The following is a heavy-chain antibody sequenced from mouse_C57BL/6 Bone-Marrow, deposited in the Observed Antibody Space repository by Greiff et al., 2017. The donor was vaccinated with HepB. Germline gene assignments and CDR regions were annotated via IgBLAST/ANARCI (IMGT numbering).Heavy chain of an antibody. CDR2: ISSGGSYT. Sequence: EVNLVESGGDLVKPGGSLKLSCAASGFTFSSYGMSWVRQTPDKRLEWVATISSGGSYTYYPDSVKGRFTISRDNAKNTLYLQMSSLKSEDTAMYYCARHDGGFAYWGQGTLVTVSA. J-gene: IGHJ3*01. V-gene: IGHV5-6*01. CDR3: ARHDGGFAY. CDR1: GFTFSSYG.